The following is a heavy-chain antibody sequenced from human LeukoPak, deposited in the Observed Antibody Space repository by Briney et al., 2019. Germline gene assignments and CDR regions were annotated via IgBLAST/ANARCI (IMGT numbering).Heavy chain of an antibody. V-gene: IGHV4-59*08. J-gene: IGHJ4*02. CDR1: GGSISSYY. CDR3: ARYATPDVHRDY. CDR2: IYYSGST. D-gene: IGHD2-15*01. Sequence: SETLSLTCTVSGGSISSYYWSWIRQPPGKGLEWIGYIYYSGSTYYNPSLKSRVTISVDTSKNQFSLKLSSVTAADTAVYYCARYATPDVHRDYWGQGTLVTVSS.